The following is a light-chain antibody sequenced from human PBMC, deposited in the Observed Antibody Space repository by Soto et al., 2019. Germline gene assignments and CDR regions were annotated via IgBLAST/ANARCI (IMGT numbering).Light chain of an antibody. Sequence: DIQMTQSPSTLSASVGDRVTITCRASQSISSWLAWYQQKPGKAPKLLIYKASSLESGVTSRFSGSGSGTEFTLTISSLQPDDFATYYCQQYNSYSQTLGQGTKVEIK. J-gene: IGKJ1*01. V-gene: IGKV1-5*03. CDR3: QQYNSYSQT. CDR2: KAS. CDR1: QSISSW.